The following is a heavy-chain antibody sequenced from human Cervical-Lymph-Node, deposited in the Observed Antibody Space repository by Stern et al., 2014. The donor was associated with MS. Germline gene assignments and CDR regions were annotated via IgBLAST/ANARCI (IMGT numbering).Heavy chain of an antibody. D-gene: IGHD3-10*01. V-gene: IGHV1-58*01. CDR3: AAGPAPDYYGSVPNWFDP. Sequence: QLVQSGPEVKKPGTSVKVSCKASGFTFTSSAVQWVRQARGQRLEWIGLIVVGSGNTTYAQKFQKRVTITRDMSTSTAYMELSSLRSEDTAVYYCAAGPAPDYYGSVPNWFDPWGQGTLVTVSS. CDR1: GFTFTSSA. CDR2: IVVGSGNT. J-gene: IGHJ5*02.